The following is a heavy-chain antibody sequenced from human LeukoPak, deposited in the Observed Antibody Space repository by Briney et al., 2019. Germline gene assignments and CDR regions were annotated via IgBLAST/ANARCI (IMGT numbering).Heavy chain of an antibody. CDR3: ARVSHSYYYDSSGYLMDV. Sequence: GGSLRLSCAASGFTLSNYWVHWVRQAPGKGLEWVSYISSSGSTIYYADSVKGRFTISRDNAKNSLYLQMNSLRAEDTAVYYCARVSHSYYYDSSGYLMDVWGKGTTVTVSS. V-gene: IGHV3-48*04. CDR2: ISSSGSTI. J-gene: IGHJ6*03. D-gene: IGHD3-22*01. CDR1: GFTLSNYW.